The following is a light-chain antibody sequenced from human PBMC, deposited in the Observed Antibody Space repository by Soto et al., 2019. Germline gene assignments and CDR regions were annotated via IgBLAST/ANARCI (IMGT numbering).Light chain of an antibody. V-gene: IGKV1-33*01. CDR3: HQYDSLPLT. CDR1: QDISNY. Sequence: DIQMTQSPSSLSASVGDRVTITCQASQDISNYLNWYQQKLGKAPKLLIYDASNLETGVPSRFSGSVSGTDFTFAISSLQPEDIGTYYCHQYDSLPLTFGPGTRVDI. CDR2: DAS. J-gene: IGKJ3*01.